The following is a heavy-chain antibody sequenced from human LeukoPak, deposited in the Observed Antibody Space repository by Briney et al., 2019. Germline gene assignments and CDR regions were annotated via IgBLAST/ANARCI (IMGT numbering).Heavy chain of an antibody. V-gene: IGHV4-34*01. J-gene: IGHJ4*02. CDR1: GGSFSGYY. Sequence: SETLSLTCAVYGGSFSGYYWSWIRQPPGKGLEWIGEINHSGSTNYNPSLKSRVTISVDTSKNQFFLKLSSVTAADTAVYYCARGRSTMGATSPRVGVYWGQGTLVTVSS. CDR3: ARGRSTMGATSPRVGVY. D-gene: IGHD1-26*01. CDR2: INHSGST.